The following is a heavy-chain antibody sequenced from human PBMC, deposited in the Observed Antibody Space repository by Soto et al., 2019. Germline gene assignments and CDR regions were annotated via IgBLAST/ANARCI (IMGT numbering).Heavy chain of an antibody. D-gene: IGHD2-15*01. V-gene: IGHV4-30-4*01. CDR3: ARGCSGGSCYSYYYGMDV. CDR2: IYYSGST. J-gene: IGHJ6*02. Sequence: SETLSLTCTVSGGSISSGDYYWSWIRQPPGKGLEWIGYIYYSGSTYYNPSLKSRVTISVDTSKNQFSLKLSSVTAADTAVYYCARGCSGGSCYSYYYGMDVWGQGTTVTVSS. CDR1: GGSISSGDYY.